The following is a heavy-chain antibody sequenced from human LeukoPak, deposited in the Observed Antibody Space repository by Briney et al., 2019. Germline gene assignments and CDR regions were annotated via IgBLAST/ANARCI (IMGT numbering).Heavy chain of an antibody. CDR3: ARERTAHDYGDPIDY. V-gene: IGHV1-69*05. Sequence: ASVKVSCKASGYTFTSYDINWVRQATGQGLEWMGGIIPIFGTANYAQKFQGRVTMTRDMSTSTVYMELSSLRSEDTAVYYCARERTAHDYGDPIDYWGQGTLVTVSS. CDR1: GYTFTSYD. CDR2: IIPIFGTA. J-gene: IGHJ4*02. D-gene: IGHD4-17*01.